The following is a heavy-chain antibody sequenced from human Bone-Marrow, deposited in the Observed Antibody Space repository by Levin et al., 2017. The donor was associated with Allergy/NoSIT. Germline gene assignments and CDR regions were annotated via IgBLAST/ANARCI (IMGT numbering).Heavy chain of an antibody. D-gene: IGHD1-26*01. CDR1: GFAFSDYS. CDR3: VRETDSGGYSAN. J-gene: IGHJ4*02. CDR2: IGGSGSPT. V-gene: IGHV3-48*04. Sequence: GGSLRLSCAASGFAFSDYSMNWVRQAPGKGLEWLSYIGGSGSPTYHADSVKGRFTISRDNAKNSLYLQMISLRAEDTAVYYCVRETDSGGYSANWGQGNLVTV.